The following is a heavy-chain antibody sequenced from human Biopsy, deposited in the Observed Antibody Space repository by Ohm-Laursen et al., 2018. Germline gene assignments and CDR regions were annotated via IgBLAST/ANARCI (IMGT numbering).Heavy chain of an antibody. Sequence: SQTLSLTCTVSGVSINGGRYYWNWIRHHPGKGLEWIGNIFYSANTYYNPSLKSRVTISVDTSKNQFSLKLSSVTAADTAIYYCAREAIGVATAFDIWGQGTMVTVSS. J-gene: IGHJ3*02. CDR2: IFYSANT. CDR3: AREAIGVATAFDI. D-gene: IGHD5-12*01. V-gene: IGHV4-31*03. CDR1: GVSINGGRYY.